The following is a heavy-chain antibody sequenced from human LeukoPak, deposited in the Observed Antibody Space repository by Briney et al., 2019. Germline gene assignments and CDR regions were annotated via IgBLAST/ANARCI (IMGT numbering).Heavy chain of an antibody. D-gene: IGHD2-2*01. CDR2: INHSGST. J-gene: IGHJ4*02. CDR1: GGSFSGYY. Sequence: SETLSLTCAVYGGSFSGYYWSWIRQPPGKGLEWIGEINHSGSTNYNPSPKSRVTISVDTSKNQFSLKLSSVTAADTAVYYCARGPHIVVVPFRRAAYFDYWGQGTLVTVSS. V-gene: IGHV4-34*01. CDR3: ARGPHIVVVPFRRAAYFDY.